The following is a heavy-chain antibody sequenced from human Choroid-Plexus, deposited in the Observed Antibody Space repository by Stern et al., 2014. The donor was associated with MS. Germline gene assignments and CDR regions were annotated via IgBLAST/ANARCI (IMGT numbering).Heavy chain of an antibody. D-gene: IGHD3-3*01. CDR2: INPKTGGT. CDR3: ARDQRGITIFGVVTDYYYLGMDV. Sequence: QVQLVESGAEVKKPGASVKVSCKTSGYIFTGYSIHWVRQPPGQGLEWMAWINPKTGGTKYAQKFQVRVAMSRDTSISTAYVELSSLTSDDTAVYYCARDQRGITIFGVVTDYYYLGMDVWGQGTTVTVSS. J-gene: IGHJ6*02. V-gene: IGHV1-2*02. CDR1: GYIFTGYS.